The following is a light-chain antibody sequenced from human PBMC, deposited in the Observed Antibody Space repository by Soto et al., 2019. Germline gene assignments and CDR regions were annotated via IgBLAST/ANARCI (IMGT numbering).Light chain of an antibody. CDR1: QSVSSNY. J-gene: IGKJ3*01. CDR2: GAS. V-gene: IGKV3-20*01. Sequence: EIVLTQSPGTLSLSPGERATLSCRASQSVSSNYLTWYQQKPGQAPRLLIYGASSRATGIADRFSGSGSGTDFTLTISRLEPEDFAMYYCQQYGSSPFTFGPGTKVDIK. CDR3: QQYGSSPFT.